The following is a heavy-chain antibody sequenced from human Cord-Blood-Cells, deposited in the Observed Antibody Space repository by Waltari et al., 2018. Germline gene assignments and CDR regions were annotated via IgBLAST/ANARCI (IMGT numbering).Heavy chain of an antibody. V-gene: IGHV1-2*04. CDR3: ARVKGPLTGDYYYYYGMDV. J-gene: IGHJ6*02. D-gene: IGHD7-27*01. CDR2: INPNSGGT. CDR1: GYTFTGYY. Sequence: QVQLVQSGAEVKKPGASVKVSCKASGYTFTGYYMHWVRQAPGQGLEWMGWINPNSGGTNYAQKFQGWVTMNRDTSISTAYMELSRLRSDDTAVYYCARVKGPLTGDYYYYYGMDVWGQGTTVTVSS.